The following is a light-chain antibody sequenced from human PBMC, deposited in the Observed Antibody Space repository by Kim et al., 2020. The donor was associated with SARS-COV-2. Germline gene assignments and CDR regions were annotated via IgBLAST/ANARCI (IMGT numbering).Light chain of an antibody. CDR3: LLSYSDARPV. J-gene: IGLJ3*02. CDR1: TGAVTSGHY. CDR2: DTS. V-gene: IGLV7-46*01. Sequence: QAVVTQEPSLTVSPGGTVTLTCGSSTGAVTSGHYPYWFQQKPGQAPRTLIYDTSIKQSWTPARFSGSLLGDKAALTLSGAQPEDEADYYCLLSYSDARPVFGGGTQLTVL.